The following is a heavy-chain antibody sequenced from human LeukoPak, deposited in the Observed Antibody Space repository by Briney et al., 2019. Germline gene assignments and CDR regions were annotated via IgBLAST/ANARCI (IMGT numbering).Heavy chain of an antibody. CDR3: ARDRAGITIFGVVIIDDAFDI. J-gene: IGHJ3*02. V-gene: IGHV3-7*01. D-gene: IGHD3-3*01. CDR2: IKQDGSEK. Sequence: GGSLRLSCAASGFTFSSYWMSWVRQAPGMGLEWVANIKQDGSEKYYVDSVKGRFTISRDNAKNSLYLQMNSLRAEDTAVYYCARDRAGITIFGVVIIDDAFDIWGQGTMVTVSS. CDR1: GFTFSSYW.